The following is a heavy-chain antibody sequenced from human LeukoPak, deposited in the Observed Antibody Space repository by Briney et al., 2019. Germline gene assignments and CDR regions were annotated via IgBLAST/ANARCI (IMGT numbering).Heavy chain of an antibody. J-gene: IGHJ4*02. CDR3: VKDGRRISMIVVVRRGHYFDY. CDR2: ISGSGGRT. Sequence: GGSLRLSCAASGFTFSSYAMSWVRQAPGKGLEWVPTISGSGGRTYYADSVKGRFTLSRDNAKNSLYLQMNSLRAEDTAVYYCVKDGRRISMIVVVRRGHYFDYWGRGTLVTVSS. D-gene: IGHD3-22*01. CDR1: GFTFSSYA. V-gene: IGHV3-23*01.